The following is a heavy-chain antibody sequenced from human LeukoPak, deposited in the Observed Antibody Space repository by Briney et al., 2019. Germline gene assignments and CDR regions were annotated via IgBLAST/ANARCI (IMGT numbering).Heavy chain of an antibody. CDR1: GFTFSRYS. V-gene: IGHV3-15*01. D-gene: IGHD3-10*01. J-gene: IGHJ4*02. CDR3: TTEYFYYYGSGRRLDY. CDR2: IKGNTDGGTT. Sequence: PGGSLRLSCAGSGFTFSRYSMNCVRQAPGKGLEWVGRIKGNTDGGTTDYAAPVKGRFTISRDASKNTLYLQMNTLKTEDTAVYYCTTEYFYYYGSGRRLDYWGQGTLVTVSS.